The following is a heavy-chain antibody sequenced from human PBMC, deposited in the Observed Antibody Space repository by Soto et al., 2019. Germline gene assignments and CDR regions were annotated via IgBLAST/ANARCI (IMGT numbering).Heavy chain of an antibody. CDR2: ISAYNGNT. CDR3: ARGPHSYDFGSCYYPYLYFDY. D-gene: IGHD3-3*01. V-gene: IGHV1-18*01. CDR1: GYTFTSYG. Sequence: QVQLVQSGAEVKKPGASVKVSCKASGYTFTSYGISWVRQAPGQGLEWMGWISAYNGNTNYAQKLQGRVTMTTDTSTSTAYMELRSLRSDDTAVYYCARGPHSYDFGSCYYPYLYFDYWGQGTLVTVSS. J-gene: IGHJ4*02.